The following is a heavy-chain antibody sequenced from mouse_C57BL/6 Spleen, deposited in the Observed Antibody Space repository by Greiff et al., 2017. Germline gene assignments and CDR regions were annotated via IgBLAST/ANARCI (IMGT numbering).Heavy chain of an antibody. J-gene: IGHJ1*03. CDR1: GFTFSDYG. D-gene: IGHD1-1*01. CDR2: ISSGSSTI. V-gene: IGHV5-17*01. CDR3: ARGYYYGSSYPDV. Sequence: EVMLVESGGGLVKPGGSLKLSCAASGFTFSDYGMHWVRQAPEKGLEWVAYISSGSSTIYYADTVKGRFTISRDNAKNTLFLQMTSLRCEDTAMYDCARGYYYGSSYPDVWGTGTTVTVSS.